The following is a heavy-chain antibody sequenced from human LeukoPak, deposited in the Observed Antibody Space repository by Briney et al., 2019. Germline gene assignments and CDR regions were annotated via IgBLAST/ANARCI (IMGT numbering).Heavy chain of an antibody. CDR2: INHSGST. CDR3: ARHLSYDYVWGSYRSRWFDP. Sequence: SETLSLTCAVYGGSFSGYYWSWIRQPPGKGLEWIGEINHSGSTNYNPSLKSRVTISVDTSKNQFSLKLSSVTAADTAVYYCARHLSYDYVWGSYRSRWFDPWGQGTLVTVSS. V-gene: IGHV4-34*01. J-gene: IGHJ5*02. D-gene: IGHD3-16*02. CDR1: GGSFSGYY.